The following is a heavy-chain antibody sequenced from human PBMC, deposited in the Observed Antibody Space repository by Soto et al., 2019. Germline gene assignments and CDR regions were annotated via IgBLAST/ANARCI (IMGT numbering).Heavy chain of an antibody. V-gene: IGHV3-23*01. J-gene: IGHJ6*02. Sequence: LRLSCAASGFTFSSYAMSWVRQAPGKGLEWVSAISGSGGSTYYADSVKGRFTISRDNSKNTLYLQMNSLRAEDTAVYYCAKEGYCSSTSCYWALYGMDVWGQGTTVTVSS. CDR2: ISGSGGST. CDR3: AKEGYCSSTSCYWALYGMDV. D-gene: IGHD2-2*01. CDR1: GFTFSSYA.